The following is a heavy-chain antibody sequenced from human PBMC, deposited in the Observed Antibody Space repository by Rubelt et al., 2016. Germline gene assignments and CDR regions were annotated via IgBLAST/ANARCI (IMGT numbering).Heavy chain of an antibody. J-gene: IGHJ6*02. CDR3: ARILLPDYYDSSGGMDV. D-gene: IGHD3-22*01. Sequence: QVTLRESGPALVKPTQTLTLTCTFSGFSLSTSGMCVSWIRQPPGKALEWLARIDWDHDKYYSTSLKTRRTISKDTSKNQVVLPMTNMDPVDTATYYCARILLPDYYDSSGGMDVWGQGTTVTVSS. CDR1: GFSLSTSGMC. V-gene: IGHV2-70*15. CDR2: IDWDHDK.